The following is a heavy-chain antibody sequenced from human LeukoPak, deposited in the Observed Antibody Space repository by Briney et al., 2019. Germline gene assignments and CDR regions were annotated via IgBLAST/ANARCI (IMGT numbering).Heavy chain of an antibody. CDR1: GFTFTSYS. D-gene: IGHD7-27*01. J-gene: IGHJ4*02. CDR3: ARESITGDRDFDY. CDR2: ISSGSRTI. V-gene: IGHV3-48*01. Sequence: GGSLRLSCAASGFTFTSYSMNWVRQAPGRGLEWDSYISSGSRTIFYADSVKVRFTISRDNAKDSLYLLMNSLRADDTAVYYCARESITGDRDFDYWGQGILITVSS.